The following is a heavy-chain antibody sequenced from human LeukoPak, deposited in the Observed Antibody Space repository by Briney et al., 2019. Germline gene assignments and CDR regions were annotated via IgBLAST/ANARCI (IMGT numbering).Heavy chain of an antibody. Sequence: GESLKISCKGSEYNFASYWIAWVRQMPGKGLEWMGIIYVGDSDTRYSPSFQGQVTISADKSINTAYLQWSSLKAPDTAMYYCARHVVRGVIFDWFDPWGQGTLVTVSS. CDR2: IYVGDSDT. CDR1: EYNFASYW. CDR3: ARHVVRGVIFDWFDP. V-gene: IGHV5-51*01. D-gene: IGHD3-10*02. J-gene: IGHJ5*02.